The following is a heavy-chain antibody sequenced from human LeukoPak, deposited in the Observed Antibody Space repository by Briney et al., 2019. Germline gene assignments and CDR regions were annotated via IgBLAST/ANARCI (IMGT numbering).Heavy chain of an antibody. CDR3: ARLDYYNY. J-gene: IGHJ4*02. CDR2: INPNSGGT. V-gene: IGHV1-2*06. Sequence: ASVKVSSKASGYTFTGYYMHWVRQAPGQGLERMGRINPNSGGTNYAQKFQGRVTMTRDTSISTAYMELSRLRSDDTAVYYCARLDYYNYWGQGTLVTVSS. CDR1: GYTFTGYY.